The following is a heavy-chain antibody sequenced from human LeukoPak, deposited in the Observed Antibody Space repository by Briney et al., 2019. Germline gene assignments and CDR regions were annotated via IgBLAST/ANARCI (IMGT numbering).Heavy chain of an antibody. Sequence: ASVKVSCKASGYTFTGYYMHWVRQAPGQGLEWMGWINPNSGGTNYAQKFQGWVTMTRDTSISTAYMELSRLGSDDTAVYYCAREENSSGYLYYFDYWGQGTLVTVSS. J-gene: IGHJ4*02. V-gene: IGHV1-2*04. D-gene: IGHD3-22*01. CDR3: AREENSSGYLYYFDY. CDR1: GYTFTGYY. CDR2: INPNSGGT.